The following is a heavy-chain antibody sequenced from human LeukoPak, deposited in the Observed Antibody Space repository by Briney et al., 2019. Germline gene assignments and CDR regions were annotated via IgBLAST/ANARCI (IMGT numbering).Heavy chain of an antibody. V-gene: IGHV1-69*04. CDR1: GGTFSSYA. J-gene: IGHJ3*02. CDR2: IIPILGIA. D-gene: IGHD5-12*01. CDR3: ARAMRTTSGYDGDAFDI. Sequence: GASVKVSCKASGGTFSSYAISWVRQAPGQGLEWMGRIIPILGIANYAQKFQGRVTITADKSTSTAYMELSSLRSEDTAVYYCARAMRTTSGYDGDAFDIWGQGTMVTVSS.